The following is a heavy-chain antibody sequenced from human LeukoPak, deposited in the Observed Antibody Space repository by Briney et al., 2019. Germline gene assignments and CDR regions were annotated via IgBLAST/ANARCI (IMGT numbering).Heavy chain of an antibody. CDR3: ARRWLYYFDY. J-gene: IGHJ4*02. CDR1: GYTFTSYG. D-gene: IGHD2-15*01. CDR2: ISAYNGNT. Sequence: ASVKVSCKASGYTFTSYGISWVRQAPGQGLEWMGWISAYNGNTNYAQKLQGRVTMTRDMSTSTVYMELSSLRSEDTAVYYCARRWLYYFDYWGQGTLVTVSS. V-gene: IGHV1-18*01.